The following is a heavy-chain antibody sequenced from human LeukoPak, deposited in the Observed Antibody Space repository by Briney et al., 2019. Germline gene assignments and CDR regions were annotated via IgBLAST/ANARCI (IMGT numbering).Heavy chain of an antibody. V-gene: IGHV3-23*01. D-gene: IGHD3-10*01. J-gene: IGHJ4*02. Sequence: GGSLRLSCAASGFTFSSYAMSWVRQAPGKGLEWVSAISGSGGSTYYADSAKGRFTISRDNSKNTLYLQMNSLRAEDTAVYYCAKDLWFGELQDYWGQGTLVTVSS. CDR1: GFTFSSYA. CDR2: ISGSGGST. CDR3: AKDLWFGELQDY.